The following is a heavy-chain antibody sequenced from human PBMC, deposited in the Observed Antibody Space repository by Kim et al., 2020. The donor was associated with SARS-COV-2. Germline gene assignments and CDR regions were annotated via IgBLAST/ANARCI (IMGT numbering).Heavy chain of an antibody. V-gene: IGHV3-9*01. CDR1: GFTFDDYA. CDR3: AKAWMVRGVLDY. J-gene: IGHJ4*02. Sequence: GGSLRLSCAASGFTFDDYAMHWVRQAPGKGLEWVSGISWNSGSIGYADSVKGRFTISRDNAKNSLYLQMNSLRAEDTALYYCAKAWMVRGVLDYWGQGTLVTVSS. D-gene: IGHD3-10*01. CDR2: ISWNSGSI.